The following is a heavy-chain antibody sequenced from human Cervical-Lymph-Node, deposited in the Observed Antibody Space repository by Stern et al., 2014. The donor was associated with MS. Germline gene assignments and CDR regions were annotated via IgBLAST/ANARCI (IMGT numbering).Heavy chain of an antibody. CDR3: ARGRGGNYRYYFDY. CDR1: GFTFSSYS. V-gene: IGHV3-21*01. D-gene: IGHD4-23*01. J-gene: IGHJ4*02. Sequence: EVHLVESGGGLVKPGGSLRLSCAASGFTFSSYSMNWVRQAPGKGLEWVASISSGGSYIYYADPLHGRFTISRDNAKNSLYLQVNSLRAEDTAVYYCARGRGGNYRYYFDYWGQGTLVTVSS. CDR2: ISSGGSYI.